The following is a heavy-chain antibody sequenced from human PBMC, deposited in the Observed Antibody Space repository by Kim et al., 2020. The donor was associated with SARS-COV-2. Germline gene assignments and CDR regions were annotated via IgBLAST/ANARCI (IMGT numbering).Heavy chain of an antibody. Sequence: GGSLRLSCAASGFTFSSYAMHWVRQAPGKGLEWVAVISYDGSNKYYADSVKGRFTISRDNSKNTLYLQMNSLRAEDTAVYYCARRHGDTAMEYYFDYWG. V-gene: IGHV3-30*04. CDR1: GFTFSSYA. CDR2: ISYDGSNK. D-gene: IGHD5-18*01. CDR3: ARRHGDTAMEYYFDY. J-gene: IGHJ4*01.